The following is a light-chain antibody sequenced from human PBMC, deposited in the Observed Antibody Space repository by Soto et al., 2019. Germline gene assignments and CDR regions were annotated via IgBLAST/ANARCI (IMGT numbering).Light chain of an antibody. CDR2: AAS. Sequence: DIRMTQSPSSLSASVGERVTITCRASQGISNYLAWYQQKPGKVPKLLIYAASTLHSGVPSRFSGSGSGPEFTPTISSQQPEDVATYYGQKYNSARLFGPGTKVDIK. CDR3: QKYNSARL. CDR1: QGISNY. V-gene: IGKV1-27*01. J-gene: IGKJ3*01.